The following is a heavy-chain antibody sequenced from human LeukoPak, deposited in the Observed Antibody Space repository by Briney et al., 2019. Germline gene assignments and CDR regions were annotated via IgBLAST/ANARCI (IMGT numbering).Heavy chain of an antibody. CDR1: GFTLTNSA. J-gene: IGHJ4*02. CDR3: AAAPIEMQQRGFDY. V-gene: IGHV1-58*02. D-gene: IGHD5-24*01. Sequence: GASVKVSCKASGFTLTNSAMQWVRQARGQRLEWVGWIVVASGNTKYAQKFQERVTITRDMSTSTAYMELSSLRPEDTAVYHCAAAPIEMQQRGFDYWGQGTLVTVSS. CDR2: IVVASGNT.